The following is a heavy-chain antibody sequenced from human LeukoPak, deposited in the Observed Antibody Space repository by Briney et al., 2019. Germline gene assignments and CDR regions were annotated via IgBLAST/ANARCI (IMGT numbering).Heavy chain of an antibody. Sequence: PSETLSLTCTVSGGSIGSYYWSWIRQPPGKGLEWIGYIYYSGSTNYNPSLKSRVTISVDTSKNQFSLKLSSVTAADTAVYYCARHLLWFGEFSNWFDPWGQGTLVTVSS. V-gene: IGHV4-59*08. J-gene: IGHJ5*02. CDR1: GGSIGSYY. D-gene: IGHD3-10*01. CDR2: IYYSGST. CDR3: ARHLLWFGEFSNWFDP.